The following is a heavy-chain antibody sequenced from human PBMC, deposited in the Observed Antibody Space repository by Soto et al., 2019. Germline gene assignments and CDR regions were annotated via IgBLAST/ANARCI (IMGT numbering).Heavy chain of an antibody. CDR1: GFTFSAYD. J-gene: IGHJ6*01. CDR2: IGAADDP. Sequence: PGGSLRLSCAASGFTFSAYDMHWVRQTTGKGLEWVSAIGAADDPYYLGSVKGRFTISRENAKNSLYLQMNSPRAEDTAVYYCARAYSGRLPRRADYYFDMDVWGQGTTVTVSS. D-gene: IGHD2-15*01. V-gene: IGHV3-13*05. CDR3: ARAYSGRLPRRADYYFDMDV.